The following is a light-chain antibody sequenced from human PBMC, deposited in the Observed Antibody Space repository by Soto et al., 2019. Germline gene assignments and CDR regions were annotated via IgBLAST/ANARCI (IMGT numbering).Light chain of an antibody. V-gene: IGLV2-14*01. Sequence: QSALTQPASVSGSPGQSITISCTGTSTDIGDYNYVSWYQHHPGKAPKLMIYEVTNRPSGVSNRFSGSKSGNTASLTISGLQAEDEADYYCRSYAGNSNWVFGGGTKLTVL. J-gene: IGLJ3*02. CDR1: STDIGDYNY. CDR3: RSYAGNSNWV. CDR2: EVT.